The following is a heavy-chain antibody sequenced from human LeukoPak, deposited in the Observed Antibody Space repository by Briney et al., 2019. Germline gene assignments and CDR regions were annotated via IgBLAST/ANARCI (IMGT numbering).Heavy chain of an antibody. D-gene: IGHD4-17*01. CDR3: AKDRGRDYGDYFDY. V-gene: IGHV3-23*01. CDR2: ISGSGGST. J-gene: IGHJ4*02. CDR1: GCTFSSYA. Sequence: GGSLRLSCAASGCTFSSYAMSWVRQAPGKGLEWVSAISGSGGSTYYPDSVKGRFTISRDNSKNTLYLQMNSLRAEDTAVYYCAKDRGRDYGDYFDYWGQGTLVTVSS.